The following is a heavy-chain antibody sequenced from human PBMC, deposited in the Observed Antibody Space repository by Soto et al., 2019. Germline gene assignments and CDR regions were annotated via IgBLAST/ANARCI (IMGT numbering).Heavy chain of an antibody. CDR1: GYTFTSYG. V-gene: IGHV1-18*01. CDR2: ISAYNGNT. CDR3: ASAPRIAAAGRQGESTQTRKNYYYYYGMDV. Sequence: ASVKVSCKASGYTFTSYGISWVRQAPGQGLEWMGWISAYNGNTNYAQKLQGRVTMTTDTSTSTAYMELRSLRSDDTAVYYCASAPRIAAAGRQGESTQTRKNYYYYYGMDVWGQGTTVTVSS. D-gene: IGHD6-13*01. J-gene: IGHJ6*02.